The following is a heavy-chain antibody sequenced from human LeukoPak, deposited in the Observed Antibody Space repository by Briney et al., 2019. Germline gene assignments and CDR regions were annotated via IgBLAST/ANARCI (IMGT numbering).Heavy chain of an antibody. CDR3: AREGGFYRPLDY. V-gene: IGHV4-4*02. D-gene: IGHD3-3*01. CDR1: GGSVSSTNW. CDR2: VHLDGRT. J-gene: IGHJ4*02. Sequence: PSETLSLTCAVSGGSVSSTNWWTWFRQPPGKGLEWIGEVHLDGRTNYNPSLTGRLTMSVDLYENHISLKLTSVTAADTAVYYCAREGGFYRPLDYSGQGTLVTASS.